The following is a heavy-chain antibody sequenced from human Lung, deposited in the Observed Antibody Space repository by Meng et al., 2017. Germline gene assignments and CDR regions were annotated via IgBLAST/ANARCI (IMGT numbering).Heavy chain of an antibody. CDR3: ARRVHDGRHYHYFDY. D-gene: IGHD3-16*01. CDR1: GGPISSSSNY. CDR2: IYYSGTA. V-gene: IGHV4-39*01. J-gene: IGHJ4*02. Sequence: QLQLQESGPGLVKPSETLSLTCTLPGGPISSSSNYWDWISQPPGKRLEWIGSIYYSGTAYYNQSLTSQVTMSVDTYKNKFYLWLSPVTVADTAVFYYARRVHDGRHYHYFDYWGQGALVTISS.